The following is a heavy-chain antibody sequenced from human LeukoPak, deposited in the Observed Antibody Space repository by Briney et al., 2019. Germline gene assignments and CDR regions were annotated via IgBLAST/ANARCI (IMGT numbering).Heavy chain of an antibody. V-gene: IGHV3-66*01. CDR3: ASGSSSSGWYYFDY. J-gene: IGHJ4*02. Sequence: GGSLRLSCAASGFTVSSNYVTWVRQAPGKRLEWVSVIYSGGNTNYADSVKGRFTVSRDISKNTLYLQMNSLRAEDTAVYYCASGSSSSGWYYFDYWGQGTLVTVSS. CDR1: GFTVSSNY. CDR2: IYSGGNT. D-gene: IGHD6-19*01.